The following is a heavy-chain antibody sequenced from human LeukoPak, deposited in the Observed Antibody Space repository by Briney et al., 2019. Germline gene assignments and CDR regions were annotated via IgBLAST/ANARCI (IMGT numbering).Heavy chain of an antibody. J-gene: IGHJ4*02. CDR3: ARQANYYDTSGHGRIFDY. D-gene: IGHD3-22*01. V-gene: IGHV4-39*01. CDR2: IHYSGST. Sequence: SETLSLTCTVSGGSISSSSYYWGWIRQPPGKGLEGIVSIHYSGSTYYNPSLKSRVTISVDTSKNPFSLKLSSVTATDTAVYYCARQANYYDTSGHGRIFDYWGQGTLVTVSS. CDR1: GGSISSSSYY.